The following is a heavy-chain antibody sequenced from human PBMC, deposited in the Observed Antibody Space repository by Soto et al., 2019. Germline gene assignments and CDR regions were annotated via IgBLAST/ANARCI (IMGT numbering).Heavy chain of an antibody. CDR3: AKMDRTQLWLLVQN. CDR1: GASITNGDFF. CDR2: ITYGGSI. V-gene: IGHV4-31*03. Sequence: PSETLSLTCTVSGASITNGDFFWSWVRQHPDKGLEWLAYITYGGSIYYNPSLRSRLSVSIDKSKSQFSLNVRSVTAADTAVYFCAKMDRTQLWLLVQNWGQGLPVTVSS. D-gene: IGHD5-18*01. J-gene: IGHJ4*02.